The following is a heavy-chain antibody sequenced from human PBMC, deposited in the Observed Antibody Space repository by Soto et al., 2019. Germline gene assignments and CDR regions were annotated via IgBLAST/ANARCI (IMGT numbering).Heavy chain of an antibody. CDR2: IYHCWSP. J-gene: IGHJ4*02. V-gene: IGHV4-4*02. Sequence: QVQLREAGPGLVKPSGSPFLTCSVSSGSVYCSTWWRWVRQPPGKVLEWIGEIYHCWSPNYNPSLRSRVTMSVDKSKNQVFLQLSSVTAADTAVYYCARDPAAAGTFDYWGQGTLVTVSS. CDR3: ARDPAAAGTFDY. CDR1: SGSVYCSTW. D-gene: IGHD6-13*01.